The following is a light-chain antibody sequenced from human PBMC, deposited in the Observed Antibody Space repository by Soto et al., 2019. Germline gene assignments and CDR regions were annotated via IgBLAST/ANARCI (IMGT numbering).Light chain of an antibody. CDR2: DVS. J-gene: IGLJ3*02. Sequence: QSALTQPASMSGSPGQSITISCNGSSSDVGGYNYVSWYQQHPGKAPKLMVYDVSDRPSGVSNRFSGSKSGNTASLTISGLQAEDEADYYCSSYTSSSTLVFGGGTKLTVL. CDR3: SSYTSSSTLV. V-gene: IGLV2-14*03. CDR1: SSDVGGYNY.